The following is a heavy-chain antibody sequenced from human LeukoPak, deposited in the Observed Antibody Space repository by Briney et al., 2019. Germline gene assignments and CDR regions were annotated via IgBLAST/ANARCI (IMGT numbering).Heavy chain of an antibody. CDR1: VFTFSNAW. CDR2: IKSKTDGGTT. D-gene: IGHD5-18*01. J-gene: IGHJ3*02. Sequence: GGSLRLSCAASVFTFSNAWMSWVRQAPGKGLEWVGRIKSKTDGGTTDYAAPVKGRFTISRDDSKNTPYLQMNRLNTEDTAVYYCTTDTTRAQVTAIVLNAFDIWGQGTMVSVSS. CDR3: TTDTTRAQVTAIVLNAFDI. V-gene: IGHV3-15*01.